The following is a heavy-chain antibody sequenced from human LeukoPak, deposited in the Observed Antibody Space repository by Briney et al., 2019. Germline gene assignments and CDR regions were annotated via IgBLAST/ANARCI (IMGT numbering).Heavy chain of an antibody. CDR1: GFTFSTYS. V-gene: IGHV3-21*01. D-gene: IGHD2-2*02. Sequence: GGSLRLSCAASGFTFSTYSMNWVRQAPGKGLEWVSSISSSTRYIYYADSVKGRFTISRDNAKNSLYLQMNSLRAEDTAVYYCARDLYCSSTSCYKGSDHWGQGTLVTVSS. CDR2: ISSSTRYI. CDR3: ARDLYCSSTSCYKGSDH. J-gene: IGHJ4*02.